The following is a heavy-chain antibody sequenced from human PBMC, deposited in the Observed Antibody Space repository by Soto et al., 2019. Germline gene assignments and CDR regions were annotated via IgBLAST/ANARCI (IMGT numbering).Heavy chain of an antibody. CDR1: GFTVSSNY. CDR2: IYSGGST. CDR3: ARGYYDSSGPDWYFDL. J-gene: IGHJ2*01. Sequence: EVQLVESGGGLIQPGGSLRLSCAASGFTVSSNYMSWVRQAPGKGLEWVSVIYSGGSTYYADSVKGRFTMSRDNSKNTLYLRMNSLRAEDTAVYYCARGYYDSSGPDWYFDLWGRGTLVTVSS. D-gene: IGHD3-22*01. V-gene: IGHV3-53*01.